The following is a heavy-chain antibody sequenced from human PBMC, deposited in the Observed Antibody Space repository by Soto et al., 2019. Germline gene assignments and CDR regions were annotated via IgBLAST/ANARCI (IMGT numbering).Heavy chain of an antibody. CDR2: IYYSGSA. CDR3: ARLHCNSPNCVPLDP. J-gene: IGHJ5*02. Sequence: SISSVSYYWGWIRQPPGKGLEWIGSIYYSGSAYYSPSLKSRVTMSVDTSKNQLSLELRSVTAADTAVYYCARLHCNSPNCVPLDPWGQGTLVTVSS. CDR1: SISSVSYY. V-gene: IGHV4-39*01. D-gene: IGHD2-2*01.